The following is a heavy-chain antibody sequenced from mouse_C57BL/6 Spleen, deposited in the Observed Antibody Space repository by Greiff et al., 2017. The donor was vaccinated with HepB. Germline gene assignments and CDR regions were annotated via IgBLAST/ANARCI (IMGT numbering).Heavy chain of an antibody. CDR1: GYTFTSYT. D-gene: IGHD1-1*01. CDR3: ARVITTVVGYYAMDY. CDR2: INPSSGYT. J-gene: IGHJ4*01. Sequence: VQLQQSGAELARPGASVKMSCKASGYTFTSYTMHWVKQRPGQGLEWIGYINPSSGYTKYNQKFKDKATLTADKSSSTAYMQLSSLTSEDSAVYYCARVITTVVGYYAMDYWGQGTSVTVSS. V-gene: IGHV1-4*01.